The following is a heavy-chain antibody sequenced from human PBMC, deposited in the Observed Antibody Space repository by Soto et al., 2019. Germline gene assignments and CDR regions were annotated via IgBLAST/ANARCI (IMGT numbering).Heavy chain of an antibody. CDR2: ISGSGGST. V-gene: IGHV3-23*01. D-gene: IGHD2-2*01. CDR3: AKDRARDIVVVPAARTTYYYYGMDI. J-gene: IGHJ6*02. CDR1: GFTFSSYA. Sequence: GGSLRLSCAASGFTFSSYAMSWVRQAPGKGLEWVSAISGSGGSTYYADSVEGRFTISRDNSKNVVYLQMNSLRAEDTAVYYCAKDRARDIVVVPAARTTYYYYGMDIWGQGTTVTVSS.